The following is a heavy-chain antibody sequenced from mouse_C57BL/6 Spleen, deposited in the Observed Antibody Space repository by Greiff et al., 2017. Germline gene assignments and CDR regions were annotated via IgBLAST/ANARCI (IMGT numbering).Heavy chain of an antibody. V-gene: IGHV6-3*01. D-gene: IGHD2-4*01. J-gene: IGHJ1*03. CDR2: IRLKSDNYAT. CDR1: GFTFSNYW. CDR3: TAYYDYDWYFDV. Sequence: EVQVVESGGGLVQPGGSMKLSCVASGFTFSNYWMNWVRQSPEKGLEWVAQIRLKSDNYATHYAESVKGRFTISRDDSKSSVYLQMNNLRAEDTGIYYCTAYYDYDWYFDVWGTGTTVTVSS.